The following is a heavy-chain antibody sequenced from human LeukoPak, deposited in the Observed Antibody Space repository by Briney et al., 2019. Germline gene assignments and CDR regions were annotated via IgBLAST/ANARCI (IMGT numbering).Heavy chain of an antibody. D-gene: IGHD1-26*01. J-gene: IGHJ4*02. CDR2: IRYDGSNK. CDR3: AKERAKLGSVDY. CDR1: GFTFSSYG. V-gene: IGHV3-30*02. Sequence: GGSLRLSCAASGFTFSSYGMHWVRQAPGKGLEWVAFIRYDGSNKYYADSVKGRFTISRDNSKNTLYLQMYSLRAEDTAVYYCAKERAKLGSVDYWGQGTLVTVSS.